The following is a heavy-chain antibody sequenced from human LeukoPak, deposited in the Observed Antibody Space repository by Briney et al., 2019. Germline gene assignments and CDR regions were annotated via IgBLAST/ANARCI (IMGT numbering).Heavy chain of an antibody. J-gene: IGHJ4*02. CDR3: GKDLGRYVRATEY. Sequence: GGALRLSCAASGFPFDDYAMHWVRQAPGKGLEWVSLISEDGGNTFYADSMRARFTISRDNSKNSLYLQMNSLRTEDTALYYCGKDLGRYVRATEYWGQGTLVTVSS. V-gene: IGHV3-43*02. CDR2: ISEDGGNT. CDR1: GFPFDDYA. D-gene: IGHD1-26*01.